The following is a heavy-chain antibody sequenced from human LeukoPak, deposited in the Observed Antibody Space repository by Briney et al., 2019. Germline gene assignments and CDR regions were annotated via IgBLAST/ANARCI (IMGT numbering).Heavy chain of an antibody. CDR2: FYHGGST. Sequence: SETLSLTCTVSGYSISTGYYWDWIRQPPGKGLEWIGTFYHGGSTYYNPSLKSRVTISVDTSKNQFSLNLTSVAAADTAVYYCAKWRRGGWSLDYWGQGTLVTVSS. CDR1: GYSISTGYY. D-gene: IGHD6-19*01. V-gene: IGHV4-38-2*02. J-gene: IGHJ4*02. CDR3: AKWRRGGWSLDY.